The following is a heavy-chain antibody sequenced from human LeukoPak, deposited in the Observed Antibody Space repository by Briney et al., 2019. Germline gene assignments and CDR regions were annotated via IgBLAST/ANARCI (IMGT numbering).Heavy chain of an antibody. Sequence: PSETLSLACAVYGGSFSGYYWSWIRQPPGKGLEWIGEINHSGSTNYNPSLKSRVTISVGTSKNQFSLKLSSVTAADTAVYYCARGASYYAPFDYWGQGTMVTVSS. J-gene: IGHJ4*02. D-gene: IGHD3-10*01. CDR1: GGSFSGYY. CDR3: ARGASYYAPFDY. CDR2: INHSGST. V-gene: IGHV4-34*01.